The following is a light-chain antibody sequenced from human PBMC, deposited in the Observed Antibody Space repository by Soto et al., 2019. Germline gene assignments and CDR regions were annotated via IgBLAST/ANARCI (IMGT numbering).Light chain of an antibody. CDR3: GSFGGTTSRYV. CDR1: SSDVVDYNY. CDR2: EVR. V-gene: IGLV2-14*01. Sequence: QSALTQPASVSGSPGQSITISCTGTSSDVVDYNYVSWFQQHPGKAPKLIIYEVRYRPSGVSNPFSGSKSGNTASLTISGLQAEDEADYFCGSFGGTTSRYVFGPGTKVTVL. J-gene: IGLJ1*01.